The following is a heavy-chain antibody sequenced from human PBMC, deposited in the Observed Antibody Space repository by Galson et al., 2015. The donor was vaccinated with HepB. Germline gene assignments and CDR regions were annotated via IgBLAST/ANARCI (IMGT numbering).Heavy chain of an antibody. CDR2: INPYNGGT. D-gene: IGHD5-18*01. CDR3: ARARRIQLSTTPFDY. CDR1: GFSFTGYY. V-gene: IGHV1-2*02. J-gene: IGHJ4*02. Sequence: SCKASGFSFTGYYIHWVRQAPGQGLEWLGWINPYNGGTNHAQNFQGRVTMTSDTSIRTAYMELSGLRFDDTAIYYCARARRIQLSTTPFDYWGQGALVTVSS.